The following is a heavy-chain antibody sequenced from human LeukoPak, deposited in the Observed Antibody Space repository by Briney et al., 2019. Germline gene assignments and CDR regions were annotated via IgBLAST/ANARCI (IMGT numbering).Heavy chain of an antibody. CDR3: ARLFADIAAAEKYYFDY. V-gene: IGHV4-34*01. CDR1: GGSFSGYY. Sequence: SETLSLTCAVYGGSFSGYYWSWIRQPPGKGLEWIGEINHSGSTNYNPSLKSRVTISVDTSKNQFSLKLSSVTAADTAVYYCARLFADIAAAEKYYFDYWGQGTLVTVSS. CDR2: INHSGST. J-gene: IGHJ4*02. D-gene: IGHD6-13*01.